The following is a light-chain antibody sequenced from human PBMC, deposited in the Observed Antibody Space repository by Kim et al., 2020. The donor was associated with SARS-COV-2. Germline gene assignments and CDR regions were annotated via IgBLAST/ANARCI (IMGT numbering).Light chain of an antibody. V-gene: IGLV3-1*01. J-gene: IGLJ2*01. Sequence: SYELTQPPSVSVSPGQTASITCSGDKLGDKYACWYQQKPGQSPVLVIYQDNKRPSGIPKRFSGSNSGNTATLTISGTQAMDEAVYFCQAWDSSFEVFGGGTQLTVL. CDR1: KLGDKY. CDR2: QDN. CDR3: QAWDSSFEV.